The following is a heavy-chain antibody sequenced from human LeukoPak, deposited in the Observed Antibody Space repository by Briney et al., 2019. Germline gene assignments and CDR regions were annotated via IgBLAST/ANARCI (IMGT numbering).Heavy chain of an antibody. CDR2: ISYDGSNK. V-gene: IGHV3-30*03. D-gene: IGHD2-21*02. CDR3: ARDHDSAYCGGDCYNWFDP. Sequence: GGSLRLSCAASGFTFSSYGMHWVRQAPGKGLEWVAVISYDGSNKYYADSVKGRFTISRDNSKNTLYLQMNSLRAEDTAVYYCARDHDSAYCGGDCYNWFDPWGQGTLVTVSS. CDR1: GFTFSSYG. J-gene: IGHJ5*02.